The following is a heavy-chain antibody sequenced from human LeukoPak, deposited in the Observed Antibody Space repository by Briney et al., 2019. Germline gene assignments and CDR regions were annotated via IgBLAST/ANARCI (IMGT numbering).Heavy chain of an antibody. Sequence: ASVKVSCKASGYTFTNYGISWVRQAPGQGLEWMGWISAYNGNTNYAQKLQGRVTMTTDTSTSTAYMELRSLRSDDTAVYYCARVGYCSGGSCSGGFWGQGTLVTVSS. CDR2: ISAYNGNT. V-gene: IGHV1-18*01. CDR3: ARVGYCSGGSCSGGF. J-gene: IGHJ4*02. D-gene: IGHD2-15*01. CDR1: GYTFTNYG.